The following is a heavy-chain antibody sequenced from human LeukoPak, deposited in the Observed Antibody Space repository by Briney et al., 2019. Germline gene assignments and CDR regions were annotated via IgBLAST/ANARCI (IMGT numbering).Heavy chain of an antibody. CDR3: ARQVTFGYAYAYYFDY. CDR2: IHNSEST. J-gene: IGHJ4*02. CDR1: GGSIRSSYYY. V-gene: IGHV4-39*01. D-gene: IGHD5-18*01. Sequence: PSETLSLTCTVSGGSIRSSYYYWGWIRQPPGKGLEWIGNIHNSESTYYNPSLKSRVTISVDTSKNQFSLKLSSVTAADTAVYYCARQVTFGYAYAYYFDYWGQGSLVTVSS.